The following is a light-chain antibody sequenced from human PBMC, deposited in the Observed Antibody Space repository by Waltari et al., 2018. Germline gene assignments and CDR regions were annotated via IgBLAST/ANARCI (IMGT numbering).Light chain of an antibody. CDR3: AARDDSLNVWV. CDR1: TSNIGRNP. V-gene: IGLV1-44*01. CDR2: NDN. J-gene: IGLJ3*02. Sequence: QSVLTQPPSASGTPGQRVIISCSGTTSNIGRNPVNWYQQFPGTAPKVLIYNDNQRAGGVPERFSVSKSGPSASLAISGLQSDDEADYYCAARDDSLNVWVFGGGTKVTVL.